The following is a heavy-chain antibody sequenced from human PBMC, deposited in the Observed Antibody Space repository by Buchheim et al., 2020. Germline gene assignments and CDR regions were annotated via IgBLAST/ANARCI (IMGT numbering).Heavy chain of an antibody. J-gene: IGHJ6*02. D-gene: IGHD4-17*01. CDR2: ISSSSSTI. Sequence: EVQLVESGGGLVQPGGSLRLSCAASGFTFSSYSMNWVRQAPGKGLEWVSYISSSSSTIYYADSVKGRFTISRDNAKNSLYLQMNSLRAEDTAVYYYARDGPEIDYGDGHYYGMDVWGQGTT. V-gene: IGHV3-48*01. CDR1: GFTFSSYS. CDR3: ARDGPEIDYGDGHYYGMDV.